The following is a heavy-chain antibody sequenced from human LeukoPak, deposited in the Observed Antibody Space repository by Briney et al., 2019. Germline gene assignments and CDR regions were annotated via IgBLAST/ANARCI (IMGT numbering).Heavy chain of an antibody. Sequence: SETLSLTCAVYGGSFSGYYWRWVRQPPGKGLEWIGEVDIYAHTSSNPALKSRVTISADSSKTQFTLTLRSLTAADTALYYCVRQIGACAFDSWGQGTSVTVSS. V-gene: IGHV4-34*01. J-gene: IGHJ3*01. D-gene: IGHD3-3*01. CDR2: VDIYAHT. CDR1: GGSFSGYY. CDR3: VRQIGACAFDS.